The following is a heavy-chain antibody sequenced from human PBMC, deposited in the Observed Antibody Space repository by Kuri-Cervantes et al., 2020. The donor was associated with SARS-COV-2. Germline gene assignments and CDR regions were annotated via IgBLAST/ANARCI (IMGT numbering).Heavy chain of an antibody. CDR3: ARDQHGIVVVVAAIEY. D-gene: IGHD2-15*01. V-gene: IGHV3-21*01. J-gene: IGHJ4*02. Sequence: GGSLRPSCAASGFTFSSYSMNWVRQAPGKGLEWVSSISSSSSYIYYADSVKGRFTISRDNSKNTLHLQMNSLRTEDTAVYYCARDQHGIVVVVAAIEYWGQGTLVTVSS. CDR2: ISSSSSYI. CDR1: GFTFSSYS.